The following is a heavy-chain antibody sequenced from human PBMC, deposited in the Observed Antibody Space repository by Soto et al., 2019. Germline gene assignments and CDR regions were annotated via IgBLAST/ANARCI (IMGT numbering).Heavy chain of an antibody. CDR1: GDSLGTTNSY. Sequence: SETLSLTCTVSGDSLGTTNSYWAWIGQSPGKGLEWIGNIHYSGSTYYMPSLRSRVTLSVDTSKNQFSLRLNSVTAEDTAVYYCARHEGNGNVWPLDYWGQGILVTVSS. D-gene: IGHD2-8*01. J-gene: IGHJ4*02. V-gene: IGHV4-39*01. CDR3: ARHEGNGNVWPLDY. CDR2: IHYSGST.